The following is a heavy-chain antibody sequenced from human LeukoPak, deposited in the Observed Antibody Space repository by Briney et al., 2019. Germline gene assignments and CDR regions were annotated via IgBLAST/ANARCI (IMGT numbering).Heavy chain of an antibody. D-gene: IGHD6-19*01. V-gene: IGHV3-53*01. CDR3: ARDHISSGWYVGFDY. CDR1: GVPVSNTY. J-gene: IGHJ4*02. Sequence: GGSLRLSCATSGVPVSNTYVRGVRQAPGKGVEWVSVIYSGGSTYYADSVKGRFTMSKDNSKNTYYLQMNSLRVEDTAVYHCARDHISSGWYVGFDYWGQGTLVTVSS. CDR2: IYSGGST.